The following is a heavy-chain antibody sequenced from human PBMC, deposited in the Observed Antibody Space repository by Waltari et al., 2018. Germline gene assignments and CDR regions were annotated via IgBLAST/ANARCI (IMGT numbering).Heavy chain of an antibody. CDR1: GGTFSSYA. CDR3: ARDTRDNYDFWSGYYTDY. V-gene: IGHV1-69*08. Sequence: QVQLVQSGAEVKKPGSSVKVSCKASGGTFSSYAISWVRQAPGQGLEWMGRIIPIFGTANYAQKFQGRVTITADKSTSTAYMELSSLRSEDTAVYYCARDTRDNYDFWSGYYTDYWGQGTLVTVSS. J-gene: IGHJ4*02. D-gene: IGHD3-3*01. CDR2: IIPIFGTA.